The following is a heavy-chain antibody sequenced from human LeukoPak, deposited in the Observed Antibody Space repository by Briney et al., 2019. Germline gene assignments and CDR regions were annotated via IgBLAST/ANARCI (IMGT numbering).Heavy chain of an antibody. V-gene: IGHV3-23*01. CDR1: GFTFSSYA. D-gene: IGHD3-10*01. Sequence: PGGSLRLSCSASGFTFSSYAMTWVRQAPGKGLEWVSAISASGGLPYYADSVKGRFTISRDNFKNTLYLQMYSLRTEDTAVYYCAREFGSGSYYYDYWGQGTLVTVSS. J-gene: IGHJ4*02. CDR3: AREFGSGSYYYDY. CDR2: ISASGGLP.